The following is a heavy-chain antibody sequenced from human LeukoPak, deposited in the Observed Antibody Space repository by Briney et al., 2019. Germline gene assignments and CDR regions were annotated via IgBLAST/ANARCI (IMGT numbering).Heavy chain of an antibody. CDR1: GFTFSDYW. V-gene: IGHV3-20*04. D-gene: IGHD3-10*02. Sequence: RAGGSLRLSCVASGFTFSDYWMSWVRQAPGKGLEWVSGINWNGGSTGYADSVKGRFTISRDNAKNSLYLQMNSLRAEDTAVYYCAELGITMIGGVWGKGTTVTISS. J-gene: IGHJ6*04. CDR3: AELGITMIGGV. CDR2: INWNGGST.